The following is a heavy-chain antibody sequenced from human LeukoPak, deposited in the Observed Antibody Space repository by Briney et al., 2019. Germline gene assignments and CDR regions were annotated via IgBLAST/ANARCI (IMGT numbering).Heavy chain of an antibody. Sequence: PSETLSLTCAVYGGSFSSYYWGWIRQPPGKGLEWIGSIYYSGSTYYNPSLKSRVTISVDTSKNQFSLKLSSVTAADTAVYYCGGSYDSSGPEYYYYYGMDVWGQGTTVTVSS. CDR2: IYYSGST. CDR3: GGSYDSSGPEYYYYYGMDV. CDR1: GGSFSSYY. J-gene: IGHJ6*02. V-gene: IGHV4-39*01. D-gene: IGHD3-22*01.